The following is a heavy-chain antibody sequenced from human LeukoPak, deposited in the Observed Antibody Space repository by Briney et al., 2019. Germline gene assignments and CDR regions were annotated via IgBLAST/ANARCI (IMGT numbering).Heavy chain of an antibody. V-gene: IGHV4-39*07. CDR2: IYYSGST. J-gene: IGHJ5*02. CDR3: ARGKRSCQTYRCYNWFDP. CDR1: GGSISSSSYY. D-gene: IGHD2-15*01. Sequence: PSETLSLTCTVSGGSISSSSYYWGWIRQPPGKGLEWIGSIYYSGSTYYNPSLKSRVTISVDTSKNQFSLKLSSVTAADTAVYYCARGKRSCQTYRCYNWFDPWGQGTLVTVSS.